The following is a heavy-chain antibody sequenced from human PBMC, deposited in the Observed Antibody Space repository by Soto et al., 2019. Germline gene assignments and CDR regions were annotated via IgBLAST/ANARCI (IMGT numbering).Heavy chain of an antibody. D-gene: IGHD5-12*01. CDR3: AAGGGLPRYY. J-gene: IGHJ4*02. CDR1: GGSISSGGYS. V-gene: IGHV4-30-2*01. Sequence: QLQLQESGSGLVKPSQTLSLTCAVSGGSISSGGYSWSWIRQPPGKGLEWIGYIYHSGSTYYNPSPTSRVTISVDRSKNQFSLKLSSVAAADTAVYYCAAGGGLPRYYWGQGTLVTVSS. CDR2: IYHSGST.